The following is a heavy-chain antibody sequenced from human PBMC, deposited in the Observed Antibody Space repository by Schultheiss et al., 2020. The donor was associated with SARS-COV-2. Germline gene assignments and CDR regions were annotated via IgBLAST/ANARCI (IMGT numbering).Heavy chain of an antibody. CDR2: ISSGTNTI. CDR1: GFSFSTYG. D-gene: IGHD6-6*01. V-gene: IGHV3-48*01. CDR3: AHSSSFADY. Sequence: GGSLRLSCAASGFSFSTYGMNWVRQAPGKGLEWVSYISSGTNTIYYADSVKGRFTISRDKAKSSLYLQMNSLRAEDTAVYYCAHSSSFADYWGQGTLVTVSS. J-gene: IGHJ4*02.